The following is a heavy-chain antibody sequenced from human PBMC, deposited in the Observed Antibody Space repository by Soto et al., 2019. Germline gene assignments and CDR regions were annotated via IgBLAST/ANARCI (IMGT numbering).Heavy chain of an antibody. CDR3: ARGLLGFGSPYYFEY. Sequence: GASVKVSCKASGYIFTRYYMHWVRQVPGQGLEWMGIINPSGGSTSYTQKFQGRVTMTRDTSTSTVYMDLSSLRSEDTAVYYCARGLLGFGSPYYFEYWGQGTLVTVSS. CDR1: GYIFTRYY. J-gene: IGHJ4*02. D-gene: IGHD2-15*01. CDR2: INPSGGST. V-gene: IGHV1-46*01.